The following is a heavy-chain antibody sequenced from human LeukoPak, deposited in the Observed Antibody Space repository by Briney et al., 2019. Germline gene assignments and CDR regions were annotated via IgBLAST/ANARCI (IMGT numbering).Heavy chain of an antibody. CDR1: GYTFTSYG. D-gene: IGHD1-1*01. Sequence: ASVKVSCKASGYTFTSYGISWVRQAPGQGLEWMGWISAYNGNTNYAQKLQGRVTMTTDTSTSTAYMELRSLRSDDTAVYYCARDPATYNWNDVDYFDYWGREPWSPSPQ. CDR3: ARDPATYNWNDVDYFDY. J-gene: IGHJ4*02. V-gene: IGHV1-18*01. CDR2: ISAYNGNT.